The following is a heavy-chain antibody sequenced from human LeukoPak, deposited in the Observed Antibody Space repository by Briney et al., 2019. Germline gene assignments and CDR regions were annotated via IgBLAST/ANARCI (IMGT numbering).Heavy chain of an antibody. D-gene: IGHD3-10*01. CDR3: ARDRSFRGAPGPYFDY. CDR1: SGSISNSY. J-gene: IGHJ4*02. V-gene: IGHV4-59*01. Sequence: SETLSLTCTVSSGSISNSYWSWIRQPPGKGLEWIGHISFTGGTTYNPSLESRVTISLDTSKHQFSLRLTSVTAADTAVYYCARDRSFRGAPGPYFDYWGQGTLVTVSS. CDR2: ISFTGGT.